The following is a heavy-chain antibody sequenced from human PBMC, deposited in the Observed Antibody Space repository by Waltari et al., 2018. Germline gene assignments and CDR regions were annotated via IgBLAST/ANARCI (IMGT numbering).Heavy chain of an antibody. Sequence: QLQLQESGPRLVKPSETLSLICSVSGVSITSNRHYWAWIRQSPGQGLEWLGTVSYSGTTYISPSLKSRVSLSRDTSKNQVSLILGSVTAADMAVYYCATYIGASVGTAAFDVWGQGTMVTVSS. CDR2: VSYSGTT. CDR3: ATYIGASVGTAAFDV. CDR1: GVSITSNRHY. J-gene: IGHJ3*01. D-gene: IGHD5-12*01. V-gene: IGHV4-39*01.